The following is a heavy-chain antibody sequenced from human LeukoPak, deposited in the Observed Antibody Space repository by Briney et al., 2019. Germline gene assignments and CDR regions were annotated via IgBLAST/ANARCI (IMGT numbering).Heavy chain of an antibody. CDR2: IYYSGST. Sequence: PSETLSLTCTVSGGSISSGGYYWSWIRQHPGKGLEWIGYIYYSGSTYYNPSLKSRVTISVDTSKNQFSLKLSSVTAADTAVYYCARMIWLRDQYFDYWGQGTLVTVSS. J-gene: IGHJ4*02. V-gene: IGHV4-31*03. CDR1: GGSISSGGYY. CDR3: ARMIWLRDQYFDY. D-gene: IGHD5-18*01.